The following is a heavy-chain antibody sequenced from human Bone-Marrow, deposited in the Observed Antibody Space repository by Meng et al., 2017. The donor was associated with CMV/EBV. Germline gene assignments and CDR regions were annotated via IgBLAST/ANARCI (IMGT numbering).Heavy chain of an antibody. CDR3: ARVNSNLLYISNWFDP. J-gene: IGHJ5*02. V-gene: IGHV4-34*01. CDR1: GGSFSGYY. D-gene: IGHD4-11*01. Sequence: SQTLSLTCAVYGGSFSGYYWSWIRQPPGKGLEWIGEINHSGSTNYNPSLKSRVTISVDTSKNQFSLKLSSVTAADTAVYYCARVNSNLLYISNWFDPWGQGTLVTVSS. CDR2: INHSGST.